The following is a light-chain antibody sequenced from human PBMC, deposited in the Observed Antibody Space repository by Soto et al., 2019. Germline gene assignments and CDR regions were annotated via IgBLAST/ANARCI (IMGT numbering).Light chain of an antibody. CDR2: DAS. V-gene: IGKV1-5*01. CDR3: QQYDSDPFT. J-gene: IGKJ4*01. CDR1: QSISSW. Sequence: IQMTQSHSTLSASVGDRVTLTCRASQSISSWLAWYQQQPGKAPKLLIYDASSLESGVPSRFSGSGSGTEFTLTISSLHPDDFATYYCQQYDSDPFTFGGGAKVDI.